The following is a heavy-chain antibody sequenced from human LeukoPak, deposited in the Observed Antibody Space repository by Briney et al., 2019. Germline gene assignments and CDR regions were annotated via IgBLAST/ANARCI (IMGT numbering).Heavy chain of an antibody. CDR1: GFTFSSYG. CDR3: ARESSGSFDY. V-gene: IGHV3-33*01. Sequence: GGSLRLSCAASGFTFSSYGMHWARQAPGKGLEWVAVIWYDGSNKYYAGSVKGRFTISRDKSKNTLYLQMNSLRAEDTAVYYCARESSGSFDYWGQGTLVTVSS. CDR2: IWYDGSNK. J-gene: IGHJ4*02. D-gene: IGHD1-26*01.